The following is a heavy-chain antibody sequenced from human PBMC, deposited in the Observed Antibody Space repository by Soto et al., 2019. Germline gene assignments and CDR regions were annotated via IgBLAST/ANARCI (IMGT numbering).Heavy chain of an antibody. D-gene: IGHD6-19*01. J-gene: IGHJ4*02. Sequence: QVQLVQSGAEVKKPGSSVKVSCKASGGTFSSYAISWVRQAPGQGLEWMGGIIPIFGTANYAQKFQGRVTITADKATSTAYMELSSLRSEDTAVYYCAGGIAVAGTWYFDYWGQGTLVTVSS. CDR2: IIPIFGTA. CDR1: GGTFSSYA. V-gene: IGHV1-69*06. CDR3: AGGIAVAGTWYFDY.